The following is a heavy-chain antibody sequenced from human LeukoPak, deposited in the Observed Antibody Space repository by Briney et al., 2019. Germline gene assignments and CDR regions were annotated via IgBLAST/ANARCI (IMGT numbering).Heavy chain of an antibody. CDR2: IFHNGGT. Sequence: SETLSLTCAVSGGSISGHYWSWIRQPPGKGLEWIGYIFHNGGTNYNPSLESRLTIAADTSTNHISLRLSSVTAADTAVYYCARHIAVRLGLTYYLDSWGQGTLVTVSS. D-gene: IGHD6-6*01. J-gene: IGHJ4*02. CDR3: ARHIAVRLGLTYYLDS. V-gene: IGHV4-59*11. CDR1: GGSISGHY.